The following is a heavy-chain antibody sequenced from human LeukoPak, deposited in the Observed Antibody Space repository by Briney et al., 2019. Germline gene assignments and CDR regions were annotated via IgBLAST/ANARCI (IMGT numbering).Heavy chain of an antibody. Sequence: SETLSLTCAVYGGSFSGYYWSWIRQPPGKGLEWSGEINHSGSTNYNPSLKSRVTISVDTSKNQFSLKLSSVTAADTAVYYCARGRRGASGSDYWGQGTLVTVSS. CDR2: INHSGST. J-gene: IGHJ4*02. V-gene: IGHV4-34*01. CDR1: GGSFSGYY. CDR3: ARGRRGASGSDY. D-gene: IGHD3-22*01.